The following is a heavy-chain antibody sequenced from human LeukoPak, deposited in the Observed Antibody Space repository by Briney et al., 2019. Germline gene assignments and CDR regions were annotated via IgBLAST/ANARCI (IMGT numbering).Heavy chain of an antibody. J-gene: IGHJ4*02. Sequence: ASVKVCCKASGYTFTGYYMHWVRQAPGQGLEWMGWINPNSGGTNYAQEFQGRVTMTRDMSIGTAYMERSRLRSDDTAVYYCATLAPNYYDSSGLDYWGQGTLVTVSS. CDR1: GYTFTGYY. CDR3: ATLAPNYYDSSGLDY. CDR2: INPNSGGT. V-gene: IGHV1-2*02. D-gene: IGHD3-22*01.